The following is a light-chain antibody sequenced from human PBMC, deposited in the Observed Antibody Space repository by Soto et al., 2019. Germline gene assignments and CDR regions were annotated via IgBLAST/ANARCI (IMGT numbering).Light chain of an antibody. Sequence: QSALTQPASVSGSPGQSITISCTGTSSDVGSYNLVSWYQQHPGKAPKLMIYEVSKRPSGVSNRFSGSKPGNTASLTISGLQAEDEADYYCCSYAGSSTLVFGGGTKLTVL. CDR3: CSYAGSSTLV. V-gene: IGLV2-23*02. CDR1: SSDVGSYNL. J-gene: IGLJ3*02. CDR2: EVS.